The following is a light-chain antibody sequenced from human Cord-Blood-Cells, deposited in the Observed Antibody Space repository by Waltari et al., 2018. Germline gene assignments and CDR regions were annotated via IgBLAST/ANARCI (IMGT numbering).Light chain of an antibody. V-gene: IGKV1-33*01. CDR1: QDISNY. CDR2: DAS. J-gene: IGKJ3*01. Sequence: DIQMTQSPSSLSASVGDRVIITCQASQDISNYLNWYQQKPGKAPKLLIYDASNLETGVPSRFSGSRSGTDFTFTISSLQPEDIATYYCQQYDNLPFTFGPGTKVDIK. CDR3: QQYDNLPFT.